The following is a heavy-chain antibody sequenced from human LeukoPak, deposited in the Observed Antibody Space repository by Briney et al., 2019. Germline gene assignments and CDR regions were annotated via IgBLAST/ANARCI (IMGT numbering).Heavy chain of an antibody. D-gene: IGHD5-18*01. CDR2: ISSSSSYI. Sequence: GGSLRLSCAASGFTFRSYSMNWVRQAPGKGLGWVSSISSSSSYIYYADSVKGRFTISRDNAKNSLYLQMNSLRAEDTAVYYCARDEDTAMAPPSYYYGMDVWGKGTTVTVSS. CDR3: ARDEDTAMAPPSYYYGMDV. V-gene: IGHV3-21*01. J-gene: IGHJ6*04. CDR1: GFTFRSYS.